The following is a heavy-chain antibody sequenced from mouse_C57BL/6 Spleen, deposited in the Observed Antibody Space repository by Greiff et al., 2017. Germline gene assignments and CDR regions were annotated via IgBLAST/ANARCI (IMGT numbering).Heavy chain of an antibody. J-gene: IGHJ4*01. Sequence: QVQLQQSGAELVRPGTSVKVSCKASGYAFTNYLIEWVKQRPGQGLEWIGVINPGSGGTNYNEKFKGKATLTADKSSSTAYMQLSSLTSEDSAVYFCARSTVVAGYAMDYGGQGTSVTVSS. CDR2: INPGSGGT. D-gene: IGHD1-1*01. V-gene: IGHV1-54*01. CDR1: GYAFTNYL. CDR3: ARSTVVAGYAMDY.